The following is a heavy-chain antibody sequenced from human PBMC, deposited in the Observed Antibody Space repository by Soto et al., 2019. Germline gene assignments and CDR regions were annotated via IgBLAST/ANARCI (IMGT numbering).Heavy chain of an antibody. V-gene: IGHV4-4*02. Sequence: PSETLSLTCAVSGASISSSDWWNWVRQPPGKGLEWIGEIYHSGTIIYNPSLKSRVTISVDESKNHFSLKLTSVTAADTAVYYCARDFKAPNDAWAFDYWGQGALVTVS. D-gene: IGHD3-16*01. CDR3: ARDFKAPNDAWAFDY. J-gene: IGHJ4*02. CDR2: IYHSGTI. CDR1: GASISSSDW.